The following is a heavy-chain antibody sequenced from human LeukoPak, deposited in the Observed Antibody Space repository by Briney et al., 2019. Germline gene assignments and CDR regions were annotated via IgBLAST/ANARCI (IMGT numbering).Heavy chain of an antibody. CDR1: GFTFSDYY. V-gene: IGHV3-11*04. CDR3: AGLVRGVSHYYYYYMDV. Sequence: GGSLRLSCAASGFTFSDYYMSWIRQAPGKGLEWVSYISSSGSTIYYADSVKGRFTISRDNAKNSLYLQMNSLRAEDTAVYYCAGLVRGVSHYYYYYMDVWGKGTTVTVSS. J-gene: IGHJ6*03. D-gene: IGHD3-10*01. CDR2: ISSSGSTI.